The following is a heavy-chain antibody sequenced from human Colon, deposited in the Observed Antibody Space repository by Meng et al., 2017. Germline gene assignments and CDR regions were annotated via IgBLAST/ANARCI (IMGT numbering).Heavy chain of an antibody. CDR1: GASSSGDNW. Sequence: VHMQEPGTGLVKPSGTLSLTCAVPGASSSGDNWCSWGRQTPGKGLEWLGEIFHSGTSNYNPSLKSRVTISVDKSKNQFSLRLSSVTAADTAVYYCARDYGSGSYRDYWGQGTLVTVSS. D-gene: IGHD3-10*01. CDR2: IFHSGTS. CDR3: ARDYGSGSYRDY. J-gene: IGHJ4*02. V-gene: IGHV4-4*02.